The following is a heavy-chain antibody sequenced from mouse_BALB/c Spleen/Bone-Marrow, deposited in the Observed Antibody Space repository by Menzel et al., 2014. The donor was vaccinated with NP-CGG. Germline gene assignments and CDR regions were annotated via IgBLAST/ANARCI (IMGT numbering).Heavy chain of an antibody. V-gene: IGHV1-77*01. Sequence: VKLMESGAELARPGASVKVSCKASGYTFTDYFINWVKKRPGQGLEWIGEIYPGSGNTYYNEKFKGKATLTADKSSSSASMLLSSLTSEDSAVVFCAKGGYGSDYVRGYAMDYWGQGTSVTVSS. CDR1: GYTFTDYF. CDR2: IYPGSGNT. J-gene: IGHJ4*01. CDR3: AKGGYGSDYVRGYAMDY. D-gene: IGHD1-1*01.